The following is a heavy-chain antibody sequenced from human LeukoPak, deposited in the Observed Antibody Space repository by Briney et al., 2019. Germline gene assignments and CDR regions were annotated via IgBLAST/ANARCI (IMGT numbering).Heavy chain of an antibody. D-gene: IGHD4-17*01. CDR3: ARRGVNYGDYYYYDMDV. J-gene: IGHJ6*02. CDR1: GYSFTSYW. CDR2: IYPGDSDT. Sequence: GESLKISCKGSGYSFTSYWIGWVRQMPGKGLEWMGIIYPGDSDTRYSPSFQGQVTISADKSISTAYLQWSSLKASDTAMYYCARRGVNYGDYYYYDMDVWGQGTTVTVSS. V-gene: IGHV5-51*01.